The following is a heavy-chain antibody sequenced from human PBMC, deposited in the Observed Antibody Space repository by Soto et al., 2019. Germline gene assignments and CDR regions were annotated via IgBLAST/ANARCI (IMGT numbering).Heavy chain of an antibody. D-gene: IGHD2-8*01. CDR1: GGTFSSYA. V-gene: IGHV1-69*06. Sequence: QVQLVQSGAEVKKPGSSVKVSCKASGGTFSSYAISWVRQAPGQGLEWMGGIIPIFGTANYAQKFQGRVTITADKSTSTAYMELSSLRSEDTAVYYCARADALMVYARPYGMDVWGQGTTVTVSS. CDR2: IIPIFGTA. CDR3: ARADALMVYARPYGMDV. J-gene: IGHJ6*02.